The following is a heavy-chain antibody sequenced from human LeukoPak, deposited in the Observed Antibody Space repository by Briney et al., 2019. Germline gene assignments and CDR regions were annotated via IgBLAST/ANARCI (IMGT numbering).Heavy chain of an antibody. CDR2: ISAHNGNT. Sequence: ASVKVSCKASGHTFISYGISWVRQAPGQGLEWMGWISAHNGNTDYAQKLQGRVTMTTDTSTSTAYMELRSLRSDDTAVYYCARVGIQLWLLDYWGQGTLVTVSA. V-gene: IGHV1-18*01. D-gene: IGHD5-18*01. CDR3: ARVGIQLWLLDY. J-gene: IGHJ4*02. CDR1: GHTFISYG.